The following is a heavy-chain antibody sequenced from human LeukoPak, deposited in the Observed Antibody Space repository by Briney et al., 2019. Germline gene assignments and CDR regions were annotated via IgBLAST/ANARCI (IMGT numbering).Heavy chain of an antibody. V-gene: IGHV3-11*01. CDR1: GFTFSDYY. CDR2: ISSSGSTI. J-gene: IGHJ3*02. D-gene: IGHD3-3*01. CDR3: AREKYYDFWSGYSSIAFDI. Sequence: GGSLRLSCAASGFTFSDYYMSWIRQAPGKGLEWVSYISSSGSTIYYAGSVKGRFTISRDNAKNSLYLQMNSLRAEDTAVYYCAREKYYDFWSGYSSIAFDIWGQGTMVTVSS.